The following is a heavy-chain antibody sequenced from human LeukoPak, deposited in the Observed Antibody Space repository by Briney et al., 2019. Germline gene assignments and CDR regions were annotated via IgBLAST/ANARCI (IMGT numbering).Heavy chain of an antibody. Sequence: ASVKVSCKASGYTFTSYDINWVRQATGQGLEWMGWMNPNSGNTGYAQEFQGRVTMTRNTSISTAYMELSSLRSEDTAVYYCARGTESYGSGSNYYYYMDVWGKGTTVTVSS. CDR1: GYTFTSYD. CDR2: MNPNSGNT. V-gene: IGHV1-8*01. D-gene: IGHD3-10*01. CDR3: ARGTESYGSGSNYYYYMDV. J-gene: IGHJ6*03.